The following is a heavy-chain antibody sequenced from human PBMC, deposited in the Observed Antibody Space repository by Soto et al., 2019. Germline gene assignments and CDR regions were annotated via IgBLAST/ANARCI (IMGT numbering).Heavy chain of an antibody. CDR1: GYSFTSYW. D-gene: IGHD3-22*01. Sequence: VESLKISCKVSGYSFTSYWIRWVRHKLGKGLEWMGIIYPGDSDTRYSPSFQGQVTISADKSISTAYLQWSSLKASDTAMYYCARQTTYDSSFMDVWGQGTTVTVAS. CDR3: ARQTTYDSSFMDV. J-gene: IGHJ6*02. V-gene: IGHV5-51*01. CDR2: IYPGDSDT.